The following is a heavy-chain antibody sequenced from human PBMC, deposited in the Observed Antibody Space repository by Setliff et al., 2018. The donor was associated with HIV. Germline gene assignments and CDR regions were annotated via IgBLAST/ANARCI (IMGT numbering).Heavy chain of an antibody. J-gene: IGHJ3*02. V-gene: IGHV4-38-2*02. CDR1: GYSISSGYY. D-gene: IGHD1-26*01. Sequence: SETLSLTCTVSGYSISSGYYWGWIRQPPGKGLEWIGSIYHSGITYYNASLKSRVTISVDTSKNQFSLNLTSVTAADTAVYYCARLGYSGSLVGAFDIWGQGTMVTVSS. CDR2: IYHSGIT. CDR3: ARLGYSGSLVGAFDI.